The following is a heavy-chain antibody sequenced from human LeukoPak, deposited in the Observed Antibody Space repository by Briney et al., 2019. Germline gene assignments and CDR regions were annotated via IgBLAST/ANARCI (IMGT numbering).Heavy chain of an antibody. CDR1: GFIFSDYP. D-gene: IGHD2-8*01. V-gene: IGHV3-11*01. Sequence: GGSLRLSCAASGFIFSDYPMSWIRQAPGKGLEWLSYTRVSDNNLYYADSVKGRFTISRDNTQTSLYLQMNSLRAEDTAVYYCARRIMGTTGHAFDFWGQGTMVTVSS. J-gene: IGHJ3*01. CDR3: ARRIMGTTGHAFDF. CDR2: TRVSDNNL.